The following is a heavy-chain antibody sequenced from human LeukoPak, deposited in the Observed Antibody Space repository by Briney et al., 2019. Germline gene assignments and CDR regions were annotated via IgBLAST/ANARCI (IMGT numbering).Heavy chain of an antibody. CDR2: MYYRGMT. D-gene: IGHD6-19*01. Sequence: PSETLSLTCTVSGGSISSTSHYWGWIRQPPGKRLEWIGSMYYRGMTYYNSSLKSRVIISVDTSKNQFSLNLSSVTAADTAVYYCVRDRLAVAGTLTADFWGQGTLVTVSS. V-gene: IGHV4-39*07. J-gene: IGHJ4*02. CDR3: VRDRLAVAGTLTADF. CDR1: GGSISSTSHY.